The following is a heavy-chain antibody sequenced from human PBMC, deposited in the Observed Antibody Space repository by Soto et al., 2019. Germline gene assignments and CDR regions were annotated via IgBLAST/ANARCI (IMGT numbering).Heavy chain of an antibody. J-gene: IGHJ4*02. V-gene: IGHV1-3*01. D-gene: IGHD2-2*02. CDR2: INGGNGKT. CDR1: GNTFTSFG. CDR3: ARPDQEYQLLYAY. Sequence: ASVKVSCKASGNTFTSFGMNWVRQAPGQRLEWLGWINGGNGKTKYSQKFQGRVTMTRDTSISTAYMELSRLRSDDTAVYYCARPDQEYQLLYAYWGQGSLVTVSS.